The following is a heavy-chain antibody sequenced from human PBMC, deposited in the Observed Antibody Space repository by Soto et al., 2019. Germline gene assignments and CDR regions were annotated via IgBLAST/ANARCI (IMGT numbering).Heavy chain of an antibody. D-gene: IGHD6-13*01. CDR1: GFTFSSYA. J-gene: IGHJ6*02. CDR2: ISYDGSNK. CDR3: ARYSSSSPNYYYGMDV. Sequence: GESLKISCAASGFTFSSYATHWVRQAPGKGLEWVAVISYDGSNKYYADSVKGRFTISRDNSKNTLYLQMNSLRAEDTAVYYCARYSSSSPNYYYGMDVWGQGTTVTVSS. V-gene: IGHV3-30-3*01.